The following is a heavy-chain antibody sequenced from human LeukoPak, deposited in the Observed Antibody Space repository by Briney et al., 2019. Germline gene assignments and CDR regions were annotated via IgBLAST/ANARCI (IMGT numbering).Heavy chain of an antibody. CDR3: AKDKRYFDWLLAY. CDR1: GFTFSSYA. CDR2: ISGSGGST. J-gene: IGHJ4*02. Sequence: PGGSLRLSCAASGFTFSSYATSWVRQAPGKGLEWVSAISGSGGSTYYADSVKGRFTISRDNSKNTLYLQMNSLRAEDTAVYYCAKDKRYFDWLLAYWGQGTLVTVSS. D-gene: IGHD3-9*01. V-gene: IGHV3-23*01.